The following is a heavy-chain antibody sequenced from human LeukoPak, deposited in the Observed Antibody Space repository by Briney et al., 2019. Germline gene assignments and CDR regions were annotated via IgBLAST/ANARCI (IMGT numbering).Heavy chain of an antibody. Sequence: SETLSLTCTVSGGSISSGSYYWSWIRQPPGKGLEWIGYIYYSGSTNYNPSLQSRVTISVDTSKNQFSLKLSSVTAADTAVYYCARFALVTVATSYFDYWGQGTLVTVSS. CDR2: IYYSGST. V-gene: IGHV4-61*01. J-gene: IGHJ4*02. CDR3: ARFALVTVATSYFDY. D-gene: IGHD5-12*01. CDR1: GGSISSGSYY.